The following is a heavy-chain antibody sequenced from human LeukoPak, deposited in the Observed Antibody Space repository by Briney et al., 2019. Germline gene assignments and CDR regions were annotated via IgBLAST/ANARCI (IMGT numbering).Heavy chain of an antibody. V-gene: IGHV1-24*01. CDR3: ATPGPSGWYSRHDAFDI. CDR1: GYTLTELS. CDR2: FYPEDGET. Sequence: AATVRLSCKVSGYTLTELSMHWVRQAPGKGLEWVGGFYPEDGETIYAQKFKGRVTMTEDTATDTAYMELSSLRSEDTAVYYCATPGPSGWYSRHDAFDIWGQGTMVTVSS. J-gene: IGHJ3*02. D-gene: IGHD6-19*01.